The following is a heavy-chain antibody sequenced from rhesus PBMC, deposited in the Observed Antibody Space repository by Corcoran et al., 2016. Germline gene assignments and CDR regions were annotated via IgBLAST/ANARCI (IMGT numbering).Heavy chain of an antibody. Sequence: QVQLQESGPGLVKPSETLSLTCAVSGGSFSSYWWSWIRQPPGKGLEWIGEINGNSGSTNYNPTLQSRVTISKDASKNQFSLKLSSVTTADTAVYYCARVRYSGYSYHFDYWGQGVLVTVSS. CDR2: INGNSGST. D-gene: IGHD5-24*01. J-gene: IGHJ4*01. CDR3: ARVRYSGYSYHFDY. CDR1: GGSFSSYW. V-gene: IGHV4-80*01.